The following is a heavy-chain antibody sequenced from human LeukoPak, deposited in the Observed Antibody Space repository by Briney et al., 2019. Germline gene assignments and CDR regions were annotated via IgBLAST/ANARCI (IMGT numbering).Heavy chain of an antibody. CDR2: IYYSGST. J-gene: IGHJ4*02. CDR3: ARVAVTTNIYFDY. D-gene: IGHD4-11*01. CDR1: GXSISSAYYY. Sequence: PSQTLSLTCTVSGXSISSAYYYWSWIRQHPGKGLEWIGYIYYSGSTYYNPSLKSRVSISVDTSKNQFSLNLDSVTAADTAVYFCARVAVTTNIYFDYWGQGALVTVSS. V-gene: IGHV4-31*03.